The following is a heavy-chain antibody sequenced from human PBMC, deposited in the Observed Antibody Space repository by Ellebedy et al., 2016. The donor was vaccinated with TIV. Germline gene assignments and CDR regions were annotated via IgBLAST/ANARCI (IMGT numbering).Heavy chain of an antibody. V-gene: IGHV1-18*04. CDR3: AIYCNSTTCTNWLDP. Sequence: AASVKVSCNTSGYTFTSYGISWARHAPGQGLEWMGWISAYHGNTNYAQMLQGRVTMTTDTFTSTAYMELRSLRSDDTAVYYCAIYCNSTTCTNWLDPWGQGTLVTVSS. CDR2: ISAYHGNT. J-gene: IGHJ5*02. D-gene: IGHD2-2*01. CDR1: GYTFTSYG.